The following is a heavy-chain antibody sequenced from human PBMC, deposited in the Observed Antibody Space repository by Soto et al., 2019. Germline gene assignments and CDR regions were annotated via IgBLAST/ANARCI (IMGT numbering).Heavy chain of an antibody. CDR2: IERDDDDK. D-gene: IGHD1-20*01. V-gene: IGHV2-70*13. CDR1: GFSITSPGMS. J-gene: IGHJ6*02. Sequence: ASGPTLVNPTETLTLTCTFSGFSITSPGMSVSWIRQPPGRALEWLALIERDDDDKYYSTSLKTRLTISKDTRKSQVVLTMANMDPADTATYYCARSIRGPRKFNGMDVWGQGTTVTVSS. CDR3: ARSIRGPRKFNGMDV.